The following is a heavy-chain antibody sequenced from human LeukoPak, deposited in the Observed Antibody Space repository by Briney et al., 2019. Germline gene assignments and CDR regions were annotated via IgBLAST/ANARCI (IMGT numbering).Heavy chain of an antibody. D-gene: IGHD1-26*01. CDR2: ISGSGGST. J-gene: IGHJ4*02. Sequence: GGPLRLSCAASGFTFSSYAMSWVGQAPGKGLEWVSAISGSGGSTYYADSVKGRFTISRDNSKNTLYLQMNSLRAEDTAVYYCAKDWASSGSYFWDDYWGQGTLVTVSS. V-gene: IGHV3-23*01. CDR1: GFTFSSYA. CDR3: AKDWASSGSYFWDDY.